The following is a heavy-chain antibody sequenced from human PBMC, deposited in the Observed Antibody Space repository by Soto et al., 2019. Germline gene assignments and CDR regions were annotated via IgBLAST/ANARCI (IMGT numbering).Heavy chain of an antibody. CDR3: AGGPGTGHLFDY. V-gene: IGHV3-48*02. CDR2: INSSSNTI. J-gene: IGHJ4*02. CDR1: GITFRSYP. D-gene: IGHD2-8*02. Sequence: GGSLRLSCAASGITFRSYPMNWVRHGPGRGLEWVSYINSSSNTIYYADSVSGRFTIARDNAKNSLYLQMDSLTDENAALYYCAGGPGTGHLFDYWGQGTLVTVSS.